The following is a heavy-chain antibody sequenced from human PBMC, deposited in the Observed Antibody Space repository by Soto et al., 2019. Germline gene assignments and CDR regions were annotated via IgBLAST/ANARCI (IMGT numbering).Heavy chain of an antibody. CDR3: VVAAAGTLFDY. Sequence: QVQLVQSGAEVKKPGSSVKVSCKASGGTFSSYTISWVRQAPGQGLEWMGRIIPILGIANYAQKFQGRVTITADKSTSTAYMELSSLRSEDTAVYYCVVAAAGTLFDYWGQGTLVTVSS. D-gene: IGHD6-13*01. J-gene: IGHJ4*02. V-gene: IGHV1-69*02. CDR1: GGTFSSYT. CDR2: IIPILGIA.